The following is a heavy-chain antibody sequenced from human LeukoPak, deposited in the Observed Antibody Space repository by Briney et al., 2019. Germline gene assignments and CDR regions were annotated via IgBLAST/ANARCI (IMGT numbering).Heavy chain of an antibody. V-gene: IGHV3-74*01. CDR2: INSDGSST. Sequence: GGSLRLSCAASGFTFSTYWMHWVRQAPGKGLVWVSRINSDGSSTSCADSVKGRFIISRDNAKNTLYLQMNSLRAEDTAVYYCARFSRLADAFDIWGQGTMVTVSS. CDR3: ARFSRLADAFDI. J-gene: IGHJ3*02. CDR1: GFTFSTYW.